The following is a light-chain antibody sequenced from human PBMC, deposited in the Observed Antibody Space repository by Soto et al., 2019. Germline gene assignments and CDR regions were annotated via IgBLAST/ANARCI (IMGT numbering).Light chain of an antibody. J-gene: IGKJ1*01. V-gene: IGKV3-15*01. CDR1: QSVSSN. Sequence: EIVMTQSPATLSVSPGERATLSCWASQSVSSNLAWYQQKPGQAPRLLIYGASTRATGLPVRFSGSGSGTEFTLTISSLQSEDFAVYYCQQYNNWPRTFGQGTKVEIK. CDR2: GAS. CDR3: QQYNNWPRT.